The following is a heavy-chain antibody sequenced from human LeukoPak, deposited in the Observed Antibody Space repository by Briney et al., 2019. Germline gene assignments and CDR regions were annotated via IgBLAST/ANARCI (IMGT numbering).Heavy chain of an antibody. CDR1: GFTFSSYA. J-gene: IGHJ4*02. V-gene: IGHV3-23*01. CDR3: AKDLDSSGYYYFDY. Sequence: PGGSVRLSCAASGFTFSSYAMSWVRQAPGKGLEWVSAISGSGGSTYYADSVKGRFTISRDNSKNTLYLQMNSLRAEDTAVYYCAKDLDSSGYYYFDYWGQGTLVTVSS. D-gene: IGHD3-22*01. CDR2: ISGSGGST.